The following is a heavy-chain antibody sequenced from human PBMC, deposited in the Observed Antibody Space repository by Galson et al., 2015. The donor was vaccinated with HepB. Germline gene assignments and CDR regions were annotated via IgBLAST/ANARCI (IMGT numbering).Heavy chain of an antibody. CDR2: INGRAENT. D-gene: IGHD3-3*01. CDR3: AKGTRHRFLEGRIFDY. V-gene: IGHV3-23*01. Sequence: SLRLSCAVSGLTFDIYAMSWVRQAPGKGLECVSIINGRAENTYYAYSVTGRLTISRDNSKNTMYLQMNSLRADDTAVYYCAKGTRHRFLEGRIFDYWGQGTLVTVSS. CDR1: GLTFDIYA. J-gene: IGHJ4*02.